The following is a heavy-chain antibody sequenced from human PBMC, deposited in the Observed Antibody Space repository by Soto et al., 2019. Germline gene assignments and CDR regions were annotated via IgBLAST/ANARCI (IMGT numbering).Heavy chain of an antibody. CDR2: IIPIFGTA. CDR1: GGTFSSYA. V-gene: IGHV1-69*13. D-gene: IGHD3-22*01. CDR3: ARAAYYYDSSGYSPSRVRGGADY. Sequence: AASVKGSCKASGGTFSSYAISWVRQAPGQRLEWMGGIIPIFGTANYAQKFQGRVTITADESTSTAYMELSSLRSEDTAVYYCARAAYYYDSSGYSPSRVRGGADYGG. J-gene: IGHJ4*01.